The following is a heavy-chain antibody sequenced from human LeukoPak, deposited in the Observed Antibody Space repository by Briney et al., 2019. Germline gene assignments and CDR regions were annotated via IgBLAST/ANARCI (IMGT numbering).Heavy chain of an antibody. V-gene: IGHV3-7*01. CDR2: IKQDGSEK. CDR1: GFTFSSYW. Sequence: GGSLRLSCAASGFTFSSYWMSWVRQAPGKGLEWAANIKQDGSEKYYVDSVKGRFTISRDNAKNSLYLQMNSLRAEDTAVYYCAREGGGWYIDYWGQGTLVTVSS. D-gene: IGHD6-19*01. CDR3: AREGGGWYIDY. J-gene: IGHJ4*02.